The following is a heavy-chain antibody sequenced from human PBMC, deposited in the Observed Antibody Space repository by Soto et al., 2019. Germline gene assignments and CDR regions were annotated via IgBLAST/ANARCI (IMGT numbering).Heavy chain of an antibody. V-gene: IGHV4-31*03. CDR2: TYYSENT. J-gene: IGHJ4*02. Sequence: SETVSLTCTVSGGSISSGGYYWNWIRQHPGKGLEWIGYTYYSENTYYNPSLNSRITISADTSKNQFSLKLSSVTAADTAVYYCARLSSSGWPIDSWGRGTLVTVSS. CDR1: GGSISSGGYY. D-gene: IGHD6-19*01. CDR3: ARLSSSGWPIDS.